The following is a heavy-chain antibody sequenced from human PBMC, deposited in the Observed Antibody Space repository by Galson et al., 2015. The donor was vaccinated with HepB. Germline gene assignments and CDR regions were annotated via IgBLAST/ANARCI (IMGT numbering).Heavy chain of an antibody. CDR1: GFTFSDYY. CDR3: ARENTYYGSGSYYMDY. V-gene: IGHV3-11*05. D-gene: IGHD3-10*01. J-gene: IGHJ4*01. Sequence: SLRLSCAASGFTFSDYYMSWIRQAPGKGLEWVSYISSSSSYTNYADSVKGRFTISRDNAKNSLYLQMNSLRAEDTAVYYCARENTYYGSGSYYMDYWGHGTLVTVSS. CDR2: ISSSSSYT.